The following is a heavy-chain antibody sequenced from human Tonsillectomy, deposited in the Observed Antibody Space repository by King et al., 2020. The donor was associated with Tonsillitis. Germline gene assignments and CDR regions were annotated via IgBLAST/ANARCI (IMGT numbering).Heavy chain of an antibody. D-gene: IGHD1-26*01. Sequence: VQLVESGGGLVQPGGSLRLSCAASGFTFSNYWMSWVRQAPGKGLEWVANIKQDGSEKYYVDSVKGRFTISRDNAKNSLYLQMNSLRVEDTAIFYCARDEVGATTAVGDAFDIWGQGTMVSVSS. CDR3: ARDEVGATTAVGDAFDI. CDR1: GFTFSNYW. V-gene: IGHV3-7*01. CDR2: IKQDGSEK. J-gene: IGHJ3*02.